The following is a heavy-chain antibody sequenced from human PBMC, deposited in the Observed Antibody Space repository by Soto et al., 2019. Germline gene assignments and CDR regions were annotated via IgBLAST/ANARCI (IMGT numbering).Heavy chain of an antibody. V-gene: IGHV3-23*01. CDR1: GFTFSSYA. J-gene: IGHJ5*02. CDR2: ISGSGGST. Sequence: AGGSLRLSCAASGFTFSSYAMSWVRQAPGKGLEWVSAISGSGGSTYYADSVKGRFTISRDNSKNTLYLQMNSLRAEDTAVYYCEKGEQLVPGWFDPWGQGTLVTVSS. D-gene: IGHD6-6*01. CDR3: EKGEQLVPGWFDP.